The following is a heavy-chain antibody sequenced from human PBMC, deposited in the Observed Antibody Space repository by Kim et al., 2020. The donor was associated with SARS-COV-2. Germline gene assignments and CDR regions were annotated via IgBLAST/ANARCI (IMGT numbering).Heavy chain of an antibody. Sequence: YNPTLKSRVTLPGDTAKNQVSLKLSSVAAADTAVYYCARVVVGATGWFDPWGQGTLVTVSS. V-gene: IGHV4-31*02. D-gene: IGHD2-15*01. CDR3: ARVVVGATGWFDP. J-gene: IGHJ5*02.